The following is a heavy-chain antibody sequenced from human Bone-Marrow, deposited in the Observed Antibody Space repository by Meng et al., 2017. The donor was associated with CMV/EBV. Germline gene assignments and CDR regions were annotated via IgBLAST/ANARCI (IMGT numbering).Heavy chain of an antibody. CDR3: ARGTRPYSGSYYGGDFDY. V-gene: IGHV3-23*01. D-gene: IGHD1-26*01. J-gene: IGHJ4*02. CDR2: ISGSGGST. CDR1: GFTFSSYA. Sequence: GESLKISCAASGFTFSSYAMSWVRQAPGKGLEWVSAISGSGGSTYYADSVKGRFTISRDNSKNTLYLQMNSLRAEDTAVYYCARGTRPYSGSYYGGDFDYWGQGTLVPVSS.